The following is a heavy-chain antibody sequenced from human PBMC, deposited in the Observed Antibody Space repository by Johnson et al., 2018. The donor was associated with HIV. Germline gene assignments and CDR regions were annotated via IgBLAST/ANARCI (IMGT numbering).Heavy chain of an antibody. V-gene: IGHV3-66*01. CDR3: ARVGYYYDSSGYPRPDAFDI. D-gene: IGHD3-22*01. J-gene: IGHJ3*02. Sequence: VQLVESGGGLVQPGGPLRLSCVASGFTVSSDYMSWVRQAPGKGLEWVSVIYSSAATNYADSVKGRFTISRDNSKNTRYLQMNSLRAEETAMYYCARVGYYYDSSGYPRPDAFDIWGQGTMVTVSS. CDR1: GFTVSSDY. CDR2: IYSSAAT.